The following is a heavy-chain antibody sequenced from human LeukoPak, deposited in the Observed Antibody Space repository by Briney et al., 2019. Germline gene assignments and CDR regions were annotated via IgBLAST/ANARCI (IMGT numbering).Heavy chain of an antibody. D-gene: IGHD1-26*01. Sequence: SVKVSCKASGFTFTSSAMQWVRQARGQRLEWIGWIVVGSGNTNYAQKFQERVTITRDMSTSRAYMELSSLRSEDTAVYYCAAVQVGANYYFDYWGQGTLVTVPS. CDR2: IVVGSGNT. CDR3: AAVQVGANYYFDY. V-gene: IGHV1-58*02. CDR1: GFTFTSSA. J-gene: IGHJ4*02.